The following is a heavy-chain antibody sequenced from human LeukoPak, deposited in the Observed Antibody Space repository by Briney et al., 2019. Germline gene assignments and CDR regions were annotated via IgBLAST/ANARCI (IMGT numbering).Heavy chain of an antibody. CDR2: ISSSSSYI. CDR3: ARLGTYCSSTSCCNHDAFDI. Sequence: KPGGSLRLSCAASGFTFSSYSMNWVRQPPGKGLEGVSSISSSSSYIYYADSVKGRFTISRDNAKNSLYLQMNSLRAEDTAVYYCARLGTYCSSTSCCNHDAFDIWGQGTMVTVSS. J-gene: IGHJ3*02. D-gene: IGHD2-2*01. CDR1: GFTFSSYS. V-gene: IGHV3-21*01.